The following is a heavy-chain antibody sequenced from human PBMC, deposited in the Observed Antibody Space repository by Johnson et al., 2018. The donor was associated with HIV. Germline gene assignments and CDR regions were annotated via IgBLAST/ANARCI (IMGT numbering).Heavy chain of an antibody. CDR1: GFTFSSYD. D-gene: IGHD1-1*01. CDR3: ARANWPGSAFDI. V-gene: IGHV3-13*01. Sequence: EVKLLESGGGLVQPGGSLRLSCAASGFTFSSYDMHWVRQTTGKGLEWVSAIGTAGDAYYPGSVKGRFTISRENAKNSLYLQMNSLRAGDTAMYYCARANWPGSAFDIWGQGTMVIVSS. J-gene: IGHJ3*02. CDR2: IGTAGDA.